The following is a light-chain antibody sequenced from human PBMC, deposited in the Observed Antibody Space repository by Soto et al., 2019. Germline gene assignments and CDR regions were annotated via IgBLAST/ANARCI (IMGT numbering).Light chain of an antibody. CDR2: SVS. CDR1: SSDVGAYTS. Sequence: QSVLTQPASVSGSPGQSITISCTGTSSDVGAYTSVAWYQQHPDKAPKLIIFSVSYRSSGVSDRFSGSKSGNTASLTISGLHTEDEADYYCSSYTSSSTYLFGTGTKLTVL. CDR3: SSYTSSSTYL. J-gene: IGLJ1*01. V-gene: IGLV2-14*03.